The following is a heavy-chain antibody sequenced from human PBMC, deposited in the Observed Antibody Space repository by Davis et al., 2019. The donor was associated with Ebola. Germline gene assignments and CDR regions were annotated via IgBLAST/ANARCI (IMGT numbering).Heavy chain of an antibody. D-gene: IGHD4-23*01. Sequence: GESLKISCTDSVITFSSYGMHWVRQAPGKGLEWVAVISYDGSNKYYADSVKGRFTISRDNSKNTLYLQMNSVRVEDAAMYYCAKDGLLDYGGNSYLDSWGQGTLVTVSS. CDR3: AKDGLLDYGGNSYLDS. CDR2: ISYDGSNK. J-gene: IGHJ4*02. V-gene: IGHV3-30*18. CDR1: VITFSSYG.